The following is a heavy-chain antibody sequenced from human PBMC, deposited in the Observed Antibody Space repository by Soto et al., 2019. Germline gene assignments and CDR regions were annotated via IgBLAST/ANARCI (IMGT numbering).Heavy chain of an antibody. J-gene: IGHJ4*02. D-gene: IGHD6-13*01. CDR2: IFRSGTT. V-gene: IGHV4-4*02. CDR3: ARARATIAAAAIFDC. Sequence: PSETLSLTCAVSGGSVSGDSWWSWVRQPPGKGLEWIGEIFRSGTTNYNPSLESRLTISVDKSKNQFSLKLTSVTAADTAVYYCARARATIAAAAIFDCWGQGTLVTVSS. CDR1: GGSVSGDSW.